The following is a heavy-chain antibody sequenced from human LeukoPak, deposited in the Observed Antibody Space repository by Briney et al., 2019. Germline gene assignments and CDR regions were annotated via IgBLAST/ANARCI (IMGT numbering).Heavy chain of an antibody. CDR1: GFTFSDYY. Sequence: PGGSLRLSCAASGFTFSDYYMSWIRQAPGKGLEWIGEINHSGSTNYNPSRKSRVTISVDTSKNQFSLKLSSVTAADTAVYYCARGRRWIAAADFDYWGQGTLVTVSS. CDR3: ARGRRWIAAADFDY. D-gene: IGHD6-13*01. V-gene: IGHV4-34*01. CDR2: INHSGST. J-gene: IGHJ4*02.